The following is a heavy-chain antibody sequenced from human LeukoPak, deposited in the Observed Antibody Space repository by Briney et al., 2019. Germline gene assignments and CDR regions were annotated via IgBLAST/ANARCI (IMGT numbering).Heavy chain of an antibody. Sequence: GSLRLSCAGSGFTFSSYWMNWVRQPPGKGLEWIGSIYYSGSTYYNPSLKSRVTISVDTSKNQFSLKLSSVTAADTAVYYCASVIAAQYYGMDVWGQGTTVTVSS. D-gene: IGHD6-13*01. CDR2: IYYSGST. V-gene: IGHV4-38-2*01. CDR1: GFTFSSYW. J-gene: IGHJ6*02. CDR3: ASVIAAQYYGMDV.